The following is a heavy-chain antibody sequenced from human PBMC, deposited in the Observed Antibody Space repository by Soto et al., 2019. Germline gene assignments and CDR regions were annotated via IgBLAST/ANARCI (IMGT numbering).Heavy chain of an antibody. V-gene: IGHV4-34*01. CDR3: ARAPLTYSDFWSGYSWFDP. J-gene: IGHJ5*02. D-gene: IGHD3-3*01. CDR1: GGSFSGYY. Sequence: SETLSLTCAVYGGSFSGYYWSWIRQPPGKGLEWIGEINHSGSTNYNPSLKSRVTISVDTSKNQFSLKLSSVTAADTAVYYCARAPLTYSDFWSGYSWFDPWGQGTLVTVSS. CDR2: INHSGST.